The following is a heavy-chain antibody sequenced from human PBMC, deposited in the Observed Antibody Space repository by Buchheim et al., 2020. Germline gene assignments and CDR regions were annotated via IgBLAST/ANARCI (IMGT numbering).Heavy chain of an antibody. CDR1: GFTFSSYG. CDR3: AKDRCYCSGGSCYATSFDY. CDR2: ISYDGSNK. Sequence: QVQLVESGGGVVQPGRSLRLSCAASGFTFSSYGMHWVRQAPGKGLEWVAVISYDGSNKYYADSVKGRFTISRDNSKNTLYLQMNSLRAEDTAVYYCAKDRCYCSGGSCYATSFDYWGQGTL. J-gene: IGHJ4*02. V-gene: IGHV3-30*18. D-gene: IGHD2-15*01.